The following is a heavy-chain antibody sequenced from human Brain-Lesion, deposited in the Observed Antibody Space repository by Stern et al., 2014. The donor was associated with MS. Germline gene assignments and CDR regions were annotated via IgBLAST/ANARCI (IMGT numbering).Heavy chain of an antibody. Sequence: EVQLVESGGGLVKPGGSLRLYCEASGFTFNSYSMNWVRQAPGKGLEWVSSISVGTDYIYYADSVKGRFTISRDNAKNSLFLQMNTLRAEDTGVYYCARVDCSGTNCFYYYYGMDVWGQGTTVTVSS. J-gene: IGHJ6*02. D-gene: IGHD2-2*01. V-gene: IGHV3-21*01. CDR3: ARVDCSGTNCFYYYYGMDV. CDR1: GFTFNSYS. CDR2: ISVGTDYI.